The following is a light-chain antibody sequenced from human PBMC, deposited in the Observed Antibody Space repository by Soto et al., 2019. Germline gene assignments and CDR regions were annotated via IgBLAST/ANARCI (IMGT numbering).Light chain of an antibody. CDR3: TLRYSTPST. Sequence: GSLAYGASQSVSSSYLTWYQQKPGQAPRLLIYGASTRATGIPARFSGSGSGTDFTLTINSLQPEDFATYYCTLRYSTPSTFGPGTKVDIK. J-gene: IGKJ1*01. CDR2: GAS. CDR1: QSVSSSY. V-gene: IGKV3D-7*01.